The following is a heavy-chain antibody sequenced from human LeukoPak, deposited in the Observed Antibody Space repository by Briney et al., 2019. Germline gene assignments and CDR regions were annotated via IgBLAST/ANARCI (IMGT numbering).Heavy chain of an antibody. CDR1: GFTFSSYG. CDR2: ISYDGSNK. CDR3: AKDTTYYDILTGYSTLDLYYFDY. J-gene: IGHJ4*02. Sequence: GGSLRLSCAASGFTFSSYGMHWVRQAPGKGLEWVAVISYDGSNKYYADSVKGRFTISRDNSKNTLYLQMNSLRAEDTAVYYCAKDTTYYDILTGYSTLDLYYFDYWGQGTLVTVSS. V-gene: IGHV3-30*18. D-gene: IGHD3-9*01.